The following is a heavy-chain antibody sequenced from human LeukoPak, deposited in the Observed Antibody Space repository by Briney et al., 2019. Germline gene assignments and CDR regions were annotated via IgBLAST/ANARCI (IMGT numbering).Heavy chain of an antibody. CDR3: ARDEGGSGWYRSYWYFDL. Sequence: GGSLRLSCAASGFTFSSYSMNWVRQAPGKGLEWVSSISSSSSHIYYADSVKGRFTISRDNAKNSLYLQMNSLRAEDTAVYYCARDEGGSGWYRSYWYFDLWGRGTLVTVSS. J-gene: IGHJ2*01. V-gene: IGHV3-21*01. CDR1: GFTFSSYS. D-gene: IGHD6-19*01. CDR2: ISSSSSHI.